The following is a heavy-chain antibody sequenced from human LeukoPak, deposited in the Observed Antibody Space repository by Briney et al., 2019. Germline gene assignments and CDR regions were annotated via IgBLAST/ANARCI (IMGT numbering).Heavy chain of an antibody. CDR3: AKAGSSSWPYYFDY. J-gene: IGHJ4*02. V-gene: IGHV3-53*01. CDR1: GFTVSSNY. CDR2: IYSGGRT. D-gene: IGHD6-13*01. Sequence: GGSLRLSCAASGFTVSSNYMSWVRQAPGKGLEWVSVIYSGGRTYYGDSVKGRFTISRDNSKNTLYLQMNSLRAEDTAVYYCAKAGSSSWPYYFDYWGQGTLVTVSS.